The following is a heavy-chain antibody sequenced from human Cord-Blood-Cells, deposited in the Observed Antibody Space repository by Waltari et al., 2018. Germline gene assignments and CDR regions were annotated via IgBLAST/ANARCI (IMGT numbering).Heavy chain of an antibody. CDR1: GGSFSGYY. V-gene: IGHV4-34*01. Sequence: QVQLQQWGAGLLKPSETLSLTCAVYGGSFSGYYWRWIRQPPGKGLEWIGEINHSGSTNYNPSLKSRVTISVDTSKNQFSLKLSSVTAADTAVYYCARRRNIVVVPASNYNWFDPWGQGTLVTVSS. CDR3: ARRRNIVVVPASNYNWFDP. J-gene: IGHJ5*02. CDR2: INHSGST. D-gene: IGHD2-2*01.